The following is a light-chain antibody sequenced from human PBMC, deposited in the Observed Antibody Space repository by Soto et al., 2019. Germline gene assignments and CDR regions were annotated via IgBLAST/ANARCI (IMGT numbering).Light chain of an antibody. J-gene: IGKJ5*01. CDR3: QQRTDLPMT. CDR1: QSVSSY. CDR2: GAS. V-gene: IGKV3-11*01. Sequence: EIVLTQSPATLSLSPGERATLSCRASQSVSSYFAWYQQRPGQAPRLLIYGASNTATGIPARFSGSGSGTDFTLTISSLEAEDFAVYYCQQRTDLPMTFGQGTRLDIK.